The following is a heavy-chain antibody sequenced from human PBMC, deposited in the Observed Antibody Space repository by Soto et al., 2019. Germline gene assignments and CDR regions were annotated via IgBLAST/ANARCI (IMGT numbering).Heavy chain of an antibody. Sequence: PGESLKISCEASGYRFTSYWIAWVRQMPGKGLEWMGTIYVDDSDTTYSPSFQGQVTISADKSSSSAYPQWSSLKASDSAMYYCARLRIQSGNFRSFDYWGQGTLVTVSS. D-gene: IGHD1-1*01. V-gene: IGHV5-51*01. CDR2: IYVDDSDT. J-gene: IGHJ4*02. CDR1: GYRFTSYW. CDR3: ARLRIQSGNFRSFDY.